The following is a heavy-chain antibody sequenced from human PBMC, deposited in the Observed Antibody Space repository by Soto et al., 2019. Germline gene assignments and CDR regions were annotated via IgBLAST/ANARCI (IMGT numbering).Heavy chain of an antibody. V-gene: IGHV1-18*01. CDR2: INTYNGNT. CDR1: GYTFTSYG. Sequence: QVQLVQSGAEVKNPGASVKVSCKTSGYTFTSYGIGWAQQAPGQGLEWMGWINTYNGNTNYAQNLQGRVTLTTDTSTSTAYMELRSLRSNDTAIYYCAMVDVYVTPSPQDVWGQGTTVTVSS. CDR3: AMVDVYVTPSPQDV. J-gene: IGHJ6*02. D-gene: IGHD3-16*01.